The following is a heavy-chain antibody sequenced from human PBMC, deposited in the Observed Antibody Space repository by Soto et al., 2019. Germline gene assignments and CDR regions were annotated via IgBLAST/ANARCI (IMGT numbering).Heavy chain of an antibody. D-gene: IGHD5-12*01. CDR1: GFTFSTYS. V-gene: IGHV3-23*01. CDR2: LSGGGANT. J-gene: IGHJ4*02. Sequence: EVQLLESGGGLVQPGGSLRLSCAASGFTFSTYSMAWVRQAPGKGLAWVSGLSGGGANTFYADSVKGRFTLSVDNSKNTVYLQMNSLSVEDTAVYYCARWDGYGDEWGQGTLVTVSS. CDR3: ARWDGYGDE.